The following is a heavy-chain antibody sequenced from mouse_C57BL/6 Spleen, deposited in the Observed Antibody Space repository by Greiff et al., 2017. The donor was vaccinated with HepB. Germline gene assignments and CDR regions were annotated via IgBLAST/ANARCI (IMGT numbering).Heavy chain of an antibody. Sequence: QVQLQQSGPELVKPGASVKISCKASGYAFSSSWMNWVKQRPGKGLEWIGRIYPGDGDTNYNGKFKGKATLTADKSSSTAYMQLSSLTSEDSAVYFCAREDGNAWFAYWGQGTLVTVSA. D-gene: IGHD2-1*01. CDR3: AREDGNAWFAY. CDR1: GYAFSSSW. V-gene: IGHV1-82*01. CDR2: IYPGDGDT. J-gene: IGHJ3*01.